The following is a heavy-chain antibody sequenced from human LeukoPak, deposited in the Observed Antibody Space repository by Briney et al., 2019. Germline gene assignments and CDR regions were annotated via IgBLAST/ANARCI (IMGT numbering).Heavy chain of an antibody. Sequence: PGGSLRLSRAASGFTFSSYAMSWVRQAPGKGLEWVSAISGSGGSTYYADSVKGRFTISRDNSKNTLYLQMNSLRAEDTAVYYCAKSSVRGVIRTYFDYWGQGTLVTVSS. V-gene: IGHV3-23*01. CDR1: GFTFSSYA. D-gene: IGHD3-10*01. J-gene: IGHJ4*02. CDR3: AKSSVRGVIRTYFDY. CDR2: ISGSGGST.